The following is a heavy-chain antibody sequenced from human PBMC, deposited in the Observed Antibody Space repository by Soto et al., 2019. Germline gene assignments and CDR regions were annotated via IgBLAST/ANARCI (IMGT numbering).Heavy chain of an antibody. D-gene: IGHD3-3*01. CDR1: GFTFSSYA. Sequence: PGGSLRLSCAASGFTFSSYAMHWVRQAPGKGLEWVAVISHDGSNKYYADSVKGRFTISRDNSKNTRYLQMNSLRAEDTAVYYFARGHDFWSGYHYYYYYYGMDVWGQGTTVTVSS. CDR3: ARGHDFWSGYHYYYYYYGMDV. V-gene: IGHV3-30-3*01. CDR2: ISHDGSNK. J-gene: IGHJ6*02.